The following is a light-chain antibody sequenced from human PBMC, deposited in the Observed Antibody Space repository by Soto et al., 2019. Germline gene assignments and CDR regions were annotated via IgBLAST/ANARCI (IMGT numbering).Light chain of an antibody. Sequence: QSVLTQPPSASGSPGQSVAISCTGTSSDVGGYNYVSWYQQHPGKAPKLMIYEVSKRPSGVPDRFSGSKSGNTASLTVSGLQAEDEADYYCSSYAGRNKRVCVFGTGTKVTVL. CDR2: EVS. V-gene: IGLV2-8*01. CDR1: SSDVGGYNY. J-gene: IGLJ1*01. CDR3: SSYAGRNKRVCV.